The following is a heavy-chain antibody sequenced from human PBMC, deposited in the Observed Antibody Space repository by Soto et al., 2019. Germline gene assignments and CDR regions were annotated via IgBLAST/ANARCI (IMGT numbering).Heavy chain of an antibody. CDR1: GYTFIGYY. CDR3: ARSGGGYDLGDY. Sequence: QVQLVQSGAEVKKPGASVKVSCKASGYTFIGYYIHWVRQAPGQGLEWMGWINPNSGGAKYSQKFQAWVTMTSDTSISTAYMELSRLKSDDTAVYYCARSGGGYDLGDYWGQGNLVTDAS. CDR2: INPNSGGA. J-gene: IGHJ4*02. D-gene: IGHD5-12*01. V-gene: IGHV1-2*04.